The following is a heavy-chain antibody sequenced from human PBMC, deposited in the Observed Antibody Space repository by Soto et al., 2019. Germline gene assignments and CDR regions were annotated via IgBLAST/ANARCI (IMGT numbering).Heavy chain of an antibody. CDR3: ARAYYYGSSGYYRSFFQH. J-gene: IGHJ1*01. CDR2: IWYDGSNK. V-gene: IGHV3-33*01. Sequence: QVQLVESGGGVVQPGRSLRLSCAASGFTFSSYGMHWVRQAPGKGLEWVAVIWYDGSNKYYADSVKGRFTISRDNSKNTLYLQMNGLRAEDTAVYYCARAYYYGSSGYYRSFFQHWGQGTLVTVSS. D-gene: IGHD3-22*01. CDR1: GFTFSSYG.